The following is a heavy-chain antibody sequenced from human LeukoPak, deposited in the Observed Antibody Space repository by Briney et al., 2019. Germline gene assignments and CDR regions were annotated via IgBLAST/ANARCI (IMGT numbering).Heavy chain of an antibody. J-gene: IGHJ4*02. CDR1: GGSFSGYY. CDR3: ARASRKFDY. Sequence: PSETLSLTCAVYGGSFSGYYWSWIRQPPWKGLEWIGEINHSGSTNYNPSLKSRVTISVDTSKNQFSLKLSSVTAADTAVYYCARASRKFDYWGQGTLVTVSS. CDR2: INHSGST. V-gene: IGHV4-34*01.